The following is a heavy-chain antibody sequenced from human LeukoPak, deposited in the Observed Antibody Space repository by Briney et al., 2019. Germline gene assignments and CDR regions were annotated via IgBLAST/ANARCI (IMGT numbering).Heavy chain of an antibody. Sequence: PGRSLRLSCAVSGFTFSSYGMHWVRQAPGKGLEWVAVISYDGSNKYYADSVRGRLTISRDNSKNTLYLQMNSLRVEDTAVYYCAKDRGRGCSSTSCSPLSYYYYGLDVWGQGTTVTVSS. D-gene: IGHD2-2*01. CDR3: AKDRGRGCSSTSCSPLSYYYYGLDV. CDR1: GFTFSSYG. V-gene: IGHV3-30*18. CDR2: ISYDGSNK. J-gene: IGHJ6*02.